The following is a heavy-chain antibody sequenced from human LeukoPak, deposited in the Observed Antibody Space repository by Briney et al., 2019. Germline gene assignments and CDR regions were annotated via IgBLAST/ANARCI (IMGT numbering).Heavy chain of an antibody. J-gene: IGHJ4*02. D-gene: IGHD3-10*01. CDR1: GYTFTGQC. V-gene: IGHV1-2*02. CDR2: ITPNSGGT. CDR3: ATGSGTYSPDY. Sequence: ASVKVSCKASGYTFTGQCLHWVRQAPGQGLEWMGWITPNSGGTNYAQKFQGRVTMTRDTSISTAYMELSRLTSDDTALYYCATGSGTYSPDYWGQGTLVTVSS.